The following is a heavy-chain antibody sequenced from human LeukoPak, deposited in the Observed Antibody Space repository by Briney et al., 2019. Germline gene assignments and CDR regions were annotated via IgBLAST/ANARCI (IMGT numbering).Heavy chain of an antibody. V-gene: IGHV4-59*08. J-gene: IGHJ2*01. D-gene: IGHD2-15*01. Sequence: SETLSLTCTVSGDSISSYYWSWIRQPPGKGLEWIGYVYYSGSTDYSPSLKSRVTMSIDTSRNQFSLKLNSVTAADTAVYSCARLNSVVVAPNQNYWCIDLWGRGTLVSVSS. CDR3: ARLNSVVVAPNQNYWCIDL. CDR2: VYYSGST. CDR1: GDSISSYY.